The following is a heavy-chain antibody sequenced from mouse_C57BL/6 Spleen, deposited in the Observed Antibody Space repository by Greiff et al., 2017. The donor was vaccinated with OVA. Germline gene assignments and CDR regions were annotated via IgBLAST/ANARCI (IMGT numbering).Heavy chain of an antibody. CDR3: ARDTTVVATEWYFDV. D-gene: IGHD1-1*01. V-gene: IGHV5-4*01. J-gene: IGHJ1*03. CDR1: GFTFSSYA. CDR2: ISDGGSYT. Sequence: EVQLVESGGGLVKPGGSLKLSCAASGFTFSSYAMSWVRQTPEKRLEWVATISDGGSYTYYPDNVKGRFTISRDNAKNTLYLQMSHLKPEDTAMYYCARDTTVVATEWYFDVWGTGTTVTVSS.